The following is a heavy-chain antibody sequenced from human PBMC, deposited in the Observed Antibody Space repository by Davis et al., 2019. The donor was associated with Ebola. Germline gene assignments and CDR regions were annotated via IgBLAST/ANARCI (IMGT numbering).Heavy chain of an antibody. J-gene: IGHJ6*03. Sequence: PGGSLRLSCSASGFTFSSYAMHWVRQAPGKGLEYVSAISSNGGSTYYADSVKGRFTISRDNSKNTLYLQMSSLRAEDTAVYYCASMVRGYYMDVWGKGTTVTVSS. D-gene: IGHD3-10*01. CDR1: GFTFSSYA. V-gene: IGHV3-64D*06. CDR2: ISSNGGST. CDR3: ASMVRGYYMDV.